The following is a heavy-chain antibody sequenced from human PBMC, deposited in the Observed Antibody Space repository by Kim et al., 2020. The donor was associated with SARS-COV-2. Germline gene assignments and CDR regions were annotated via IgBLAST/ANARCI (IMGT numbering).Heavy chain of an antibody. D-gene: IGHD3-22*01. CDR1: GGSFSGYY. J-gene: IGHJ4*02. CDR2: INHSGST. CDR3: ASGQVTMIVVVMKVFDY. Sequence: SETLSLTCAVYGGSFSGYYWSWIRQPPGKGLEWIGEINHSGSTNYNPSLKSRVTISVDTSKNQFSLKLSSVTAADTAVYYCASGQVTMIVVVMKVFDYWGQGTLVTVSS. V-gene: IGHV4-34*01.